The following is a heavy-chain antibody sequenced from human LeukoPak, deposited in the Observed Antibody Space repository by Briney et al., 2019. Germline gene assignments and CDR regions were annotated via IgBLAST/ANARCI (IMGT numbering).Heavy chain of an antibody. Sequence: GGCLRLSCAASGFTFSRFAMSWVRQAPGKGLEWVSAISGSGSDTYYADSVEGRFTVSRDNSKNTLYLQMNSLRAEDTALYYRAKDRYGDYSFESWGQGTLVTVSS. CDR3: AKDRYGDYSFES. D-gene: IGHD4-17*01. J-gene: IGHJ4*02. CDR1: GFTFSRFA. V-gene: IGHV3-23*01. CDR2: ISGSGSDT.